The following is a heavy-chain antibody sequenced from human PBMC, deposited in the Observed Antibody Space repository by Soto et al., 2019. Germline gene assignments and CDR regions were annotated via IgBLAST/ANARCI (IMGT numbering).Heavy chain of an antibody. Sequence: SVKVSCKASGGTFSSYAISWVRQAPGQGLEWMGGIIPIFGTANYAQKFQGRVTITADESTSTAYMELSSLRSEDTAVYYCARDSPQSGYSYGSNDYWGQGTLVTVSS. V-gene: IGHV1-69*13. CDR1: GGTFSSYA. CDR3: ARDSPQSGYSYGSNDY. D-gene: IGHD5-18*01. CDR2: IIPIFGTA. J-gene: IGHJ4*02.